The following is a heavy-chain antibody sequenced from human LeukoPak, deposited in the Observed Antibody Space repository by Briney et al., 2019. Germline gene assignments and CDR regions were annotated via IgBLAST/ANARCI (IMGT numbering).Heavy chain of an antibody. Sequence: SQTLSLTCSVSGASISRGSYFWTWIRQPAGKGLEWIGRIYTTGSTNYNPSLTSRVTISMDASKNQFSLNLSSVTAADTAVYYCATSPYYFYMDVWGKGTSVIVSS. CDR2: IYTTGST. V-gene: IGHV4-61*02. CDR1: GASISRGSYF. CDR3: ATSPYYFYMDV. J-gene: IGHJ6*03.